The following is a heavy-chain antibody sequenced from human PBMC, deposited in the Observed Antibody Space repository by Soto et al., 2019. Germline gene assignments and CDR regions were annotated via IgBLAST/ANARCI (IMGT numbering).Heavy chain of an antibody. J-gene: IGHJ5*02. CDR1: GYTFTSYG. D-gene: IGHD5-12*01. Sequence: ASVKVSCKASGYTFTSYGISWVRQAPGQGLEWMGWISAYNGNTNYAQKLQGRVTMTTDTSTSTAYMELRSLRSDDTAVYYCAGYRGYDSGWLETWFDPWGQGTLVTVPS. CDR3: AGYRGYDSGWLETWFDP. V-gene: IGHV1-18*01. CDR2: ISAYNGNT.